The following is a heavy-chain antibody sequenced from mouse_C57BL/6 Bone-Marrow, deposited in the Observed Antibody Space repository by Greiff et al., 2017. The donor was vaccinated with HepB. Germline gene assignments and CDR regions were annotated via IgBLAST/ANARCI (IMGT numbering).Heavy chain of an antibody. V-gene: IGHV1-39*01. CDR2: INPNYGTT. Sequence: VQLKESGPELVKPGASVKISCKASGYSFTDYNMNWVKQSNGKSLEWIGVINPNYGTTSYNQKFKGKATLTVDQSSSTAYMQLNSLTSEDSAVYYCASRSEGFYYFDYWGQGTTLTVSS. J-gene: IGHJ2*01. CDR1: GYSFTDYN. CDR3: ASRSEGFYYFDY.